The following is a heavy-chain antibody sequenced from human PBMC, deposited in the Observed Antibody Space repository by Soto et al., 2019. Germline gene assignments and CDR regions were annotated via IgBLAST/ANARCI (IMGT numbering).Heavy chain of an antibody. CDR2: ISGSGGST. Sequence: PGGSLRLSCAASGLTFSSYAMSWVRQAPGKGLEWVSAISGSGGSTYYADSVKGRFTISRDNSKNTLYLQMNSLRAEDTAVYYCAKVQQQLPSQGWFDPWGQGTLVTVSS. D-gene: IGHD6-13*01. V-gene: IGHV3-23*01. CDR1: GLTFSSYA. J-gene: IGHJ5*02. CDR3: AKVQQQLPSQGWFDP.